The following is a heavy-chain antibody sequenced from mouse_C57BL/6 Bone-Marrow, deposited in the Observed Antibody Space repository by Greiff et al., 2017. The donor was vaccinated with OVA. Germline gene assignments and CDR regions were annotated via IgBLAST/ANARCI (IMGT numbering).Heavy chain of an antibody. V-gene: IGHV14-4*01. CDR1: GFNIKDDY. D-gene: IGHD3-2*02. CDR2: IDPENGDT. Sequence: QLKQSGAELVRPGASVKLSCTASGFNIKDDYMHWVKQRPEQGLEWIGWIDPENGDTEYASKFQGKATITADTSSNTAYLQLSSLTSEDTAVYYCTLLDSSGYVGFAYWGQGTLVTVSA. CDR3: TLLDSSGYVGFAY. J-gene: IGHJ3*01.